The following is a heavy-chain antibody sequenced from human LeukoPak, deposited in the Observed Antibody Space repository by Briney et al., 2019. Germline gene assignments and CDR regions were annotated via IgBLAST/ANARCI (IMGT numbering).Heavy chain of an antibody. CDR1: GGSFSGYY. V-gene: IGHV4-34*01. CDR3: ARTSAYYHDSSGYYWGCYFDY. D-gene: IGHD3-22*01. J-gene: IGHJ4*02. CDR2: INHSGST. Sequence: PSETLSLTCAVYGGSFSGYYWSWIRQPPGKGLEWIGEINHSGSTNYNPSLKSRVTISVDTSKNQFSLKLSSVTAADTAVYYCARTSAYYHDSSGYYWGCYFDYWGQGTLVTVSS.